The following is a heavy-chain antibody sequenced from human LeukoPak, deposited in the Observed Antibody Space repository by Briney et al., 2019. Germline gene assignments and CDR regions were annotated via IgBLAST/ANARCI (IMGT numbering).Heavy chain of an antibody. CDR3: AEAVGYCSGGSCFRALDV. J-gene: IGHJ6*02. Sequence: PGGSLRLSCAASGFTFSSYWMHWVRQAPGKGLVWVSRINSDGSSTSYADSVKGRFTISRDNAKNTLYLQMNSLRAEDTAVYYCAEAVGYCSGGSCFRALDVWGQGTMVTVSS. D-gene: IGHD2-15*01. V-gene: IGHV3-74*01. CDR1: GFTFSSYW. CDR2: INSDGSST.